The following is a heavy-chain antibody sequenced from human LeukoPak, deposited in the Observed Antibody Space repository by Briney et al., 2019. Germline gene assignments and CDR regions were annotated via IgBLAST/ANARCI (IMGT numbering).Heavy chain of an antibody. CDR1: GGTFSSYA. Sequence: SVKVSCKASGGTFSSYAISWVRQAPGQGLEWMGGIIPIFGTANYAQKFQGRVTITADESTSTAYMELSSLRSEDTAVYYCARANRAKGWGYYYYYMDVWGKGTTVTVSS. J-gene: IGHJ6*03. CDR2: IIPIFGTA. V-gene: IGHV1-69*13. D-gene: IGHD1-26*01. CDR3: ARANRAKGWGYYYYYMDV.